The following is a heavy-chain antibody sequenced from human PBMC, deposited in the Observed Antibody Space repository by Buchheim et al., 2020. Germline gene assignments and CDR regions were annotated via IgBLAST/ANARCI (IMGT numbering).Heavy chain of an antibody. CDR2: INPHGGGT. J-gene: IGHJ5*02. D-gene: IGHD3-3*01. CDR3: ARGGYNFWNGSSDNWFDP. CDR1: GYTFTAYY. V-gene: IGHV1-2*02. Sequence: QVQLVQSGAEVKKPGASVKVSCKASGYTFTAYYIHWVRQAPGQGLEWMAWINPHGGGTAYAQKFRGRVTMTSDTSISTAYMELSSLRSDDTAVYYCARGGYNFWNGSSDNWFDPWGQGAL.